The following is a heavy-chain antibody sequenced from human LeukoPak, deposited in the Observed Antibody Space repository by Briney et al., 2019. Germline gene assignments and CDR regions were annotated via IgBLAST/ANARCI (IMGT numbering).Heavy chain of an antibody. CDR2: IRGDGSMT. V-gene: IGHV3-74*01. CDR3: ARENLAAAADY. CDR1: GFTFSNYA. J-gene: IGHJ4*02. Sequence: HPGGSLRLSCAASGFTFSNYAMSWVRQAPGKGLVWVSRIRGDGSMTNYADSVKGRFTISRDNAKNTLYLQMNSLRLEDTAVYYCARENLAAAADYWGRGTVVTVSS. D-gene: IGHD6-25*01.